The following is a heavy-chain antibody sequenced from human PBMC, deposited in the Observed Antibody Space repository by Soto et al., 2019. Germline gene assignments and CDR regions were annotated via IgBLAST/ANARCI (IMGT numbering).Heavy chain of an antibody. CDR3: ANSGYSGYETFWRVIFDY. CDR2: ISGSGGST. J-gene: IGHJ4*02. CDR1: GFTFSSYA. D-gene: IGHD5-12*01. V-gene: IGHV3-23*01. Sequence: GGSLRLSCAASGFTFSSYAMSWVRQAPGKGLEWVSAISGSGGSTYYADSVKGRFTISRDNSKNTLYLQMNSLRAEDTAVYYCANSGYSGYETFWRVIFDYWGQGTLVTVSS.